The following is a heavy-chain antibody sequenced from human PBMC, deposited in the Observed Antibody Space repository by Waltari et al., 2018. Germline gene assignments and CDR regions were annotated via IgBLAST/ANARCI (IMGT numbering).Heavy chain of an antibody. V-gene: IGHV3-7*01. CDR3: VRVGEENSNSQYRWFDA. CDR2: IKKDGSEI. J-gene: IGHJ5*02. Sequence: DVQLVESGGGLVQPGGSLRLSCVVSGFDFSNFWMSWARQAPGKGLAWVANIKKDGSEIHYVDSAKGRFTISRDNAKKSVYLQMNSLRVEDTAVYFCVRVGEENSNSQYRWFDAWGQGSLVTVSS. CDR1: GFDFSNFW. D-gene: IGHD3-16*02.